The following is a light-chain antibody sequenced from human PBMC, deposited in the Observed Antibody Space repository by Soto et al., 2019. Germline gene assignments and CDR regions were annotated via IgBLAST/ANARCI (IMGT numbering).Light chain of an antibody. V-gene: IGLV2-14*01. CDR2: DVS. J-gene: IGLJ2*01. Sequence: QSALTQPASVSGSPGQSITISCTGTSSDVGGYNYVSWYHQHSGKAPNLIIFDVSNRPSGVSNRFSGSKSGTSASLTISGLQAEYEAGYYCSSHTGRKTPVVFVGGTKLPVL. CDR3: SSHTGRKTPVV. CDR1: SSDVGGYNY.